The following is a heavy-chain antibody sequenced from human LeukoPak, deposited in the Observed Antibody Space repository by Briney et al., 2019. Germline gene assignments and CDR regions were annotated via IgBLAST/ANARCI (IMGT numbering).Heavy chain of an antibody. V-gene: IGHV3-53*01. CDR2: IYSGGST. CDR1: GFTVSSND. J-gene: IGHJ4*02. Sequence: AGGSLRLSCAASGFTVSSNDMSWVRQAPGKGLEWVSVIYSGGSTYYADSVKGRLTISRDNSKNTLYLQMNSLRAEDTAVYYCARDPSPVYYYDSSGYWDYWGQGTLVTVSS. D-gene: IGHD3-22*01. CDR3: ARDPSPVYYYDSSGYWDY.